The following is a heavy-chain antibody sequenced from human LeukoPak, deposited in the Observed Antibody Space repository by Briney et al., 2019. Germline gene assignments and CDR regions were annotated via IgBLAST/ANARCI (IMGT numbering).Heavy chain of an antibody. Sequence: SETLSLTCAVSGGSISSGGYSLSWIRQPPGKGLEWIGYIYYSGSTYYNPSLKSRVTISVDTSKNQFSLKLSSVTAADTAVYYCARGSSGWYYDAFDIWGQGTMVTVSS. CDR3: ARGSSGWYYDAFDI. J-gene: IGHJ3*02. D-gene: IGHD6-19*01. V-gene: IGHV4-30-4*07. CDR1: GGSISSGGYS. CDR2: IYYSGST.